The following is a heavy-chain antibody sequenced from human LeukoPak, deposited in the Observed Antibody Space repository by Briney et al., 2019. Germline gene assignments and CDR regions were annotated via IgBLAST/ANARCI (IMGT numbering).Heavy chain of an antibody. CDR1: GGTFSSYA. CDR3: ARRVRPYYDFWSGYLDY. D-gene: IGHD3-3*01. CDR2: IIPIFGTA. V-gene: IGHV1-69*13. J-gene: IGHJ4*02. Sequence: SVKVSCTASGGTFSSYAISWVRQAPGQGLEWMGGIIPIFGTANYAQKFQGRVTITADESTSTAYMELSSLRSEDTAVYYCARRVRPYYDFWSGYLDYWGQGTLVTVSS.